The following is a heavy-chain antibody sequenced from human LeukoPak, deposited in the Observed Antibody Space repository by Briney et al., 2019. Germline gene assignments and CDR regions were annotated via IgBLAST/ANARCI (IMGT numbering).Heavy chain of an antibody. V-gene: IGHV3-53*01. CDR3: AKDLNWGGR. Sequence: GGSLRLSCAASGFTVSSNYMSWVRQAPGKGLEWVSGISGSGATDYADSVKGRFTISRDNSKNTLYLRINSLRAEDTALYYCAKDLNWGGRWGQGTLVTVSS. CDR1: GFTVSSNY. J-gene: IGHJ4*02. D-gene: IGHD7-27*01. CDR2: ISGSGAT.